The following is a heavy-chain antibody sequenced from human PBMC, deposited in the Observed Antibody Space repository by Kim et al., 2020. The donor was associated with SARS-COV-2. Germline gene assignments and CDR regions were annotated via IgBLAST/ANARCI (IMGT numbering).Heavy chain of an antibody. Sequence: RYSPSLKSRLTITRDTSKNQVVLTMTNMAPVDTATYYCAHRRANSYGYDYWGQGILVTVSS. V-gene: IGHV2-5*01. J-gene: IGHJ4*02. D-gene: IGHD3-16*01. CDR3: AHRRANSYGYDY.